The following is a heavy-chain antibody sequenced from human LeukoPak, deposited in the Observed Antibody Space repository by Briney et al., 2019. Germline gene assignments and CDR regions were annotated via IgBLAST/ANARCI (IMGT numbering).Heavy chain of an antibody. D-gene: IGHD3-3*01. CDR1: GYTFTSYD. V-gene: IGHV1-8*01. Sequence: ASVKVSCKASGYTFTSYDINWVRQATGQGLEWMGWMNPNSGNTGYAQKFQGRVTMTRNTSLSTAYMELSSLRSEDTAVYYCARGLSATEYLRFLEWSPFRDYYYYGMDVWGQGTTVTVSS. CDR3: ARGLSATEYLRFLEWSPFRDYYYYGMDV. CDR2: MNPNSGNT. J-gene: IGHJ6*02.